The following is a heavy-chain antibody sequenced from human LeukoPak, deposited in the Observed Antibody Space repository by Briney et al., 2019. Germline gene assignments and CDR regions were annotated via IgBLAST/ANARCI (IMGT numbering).Heavy chain of an antibody. V-gene: IGHV1-2*02. CDR1: GYTFTGYY. CDR3: AVVPAAMMDDAFDI. CDR2: INPNSGGT. J-gene: IGHJ3*02. Sequence: ASVKVSCKASGYTFTGYYMHWVRQAPGQGLEWMGWINPNSGGTNYAQKFQGRVTTTRDTSISTAYMELSRLRSDDTAVYYCAVVPAAMMDDAFDIWGQGTMVTLSS. D-gene: IGHD2-2*01.